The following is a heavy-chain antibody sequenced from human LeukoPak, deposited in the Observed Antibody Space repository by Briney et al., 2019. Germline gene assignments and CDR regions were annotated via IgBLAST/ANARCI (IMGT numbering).Heavy chain of an antibody. Sequence: SETLSLTCTVSGGSISSGDYYWSWIRQPPGKGLEWIGYIYYSGSTYYNPSLKSRVTISVDTSKNQFSLKLSTVTAADTAVYYCARRYSSGYFDYWGQGTLVTVSS. CDR3: ARRYSSGYFDY. CDR2: IYYSGST. V-gene: IGHV4-30-4*01. D-gene: IGHD3-22*01. CDR1: GGSISSGDYY. J-gene: IGHJ4*02.